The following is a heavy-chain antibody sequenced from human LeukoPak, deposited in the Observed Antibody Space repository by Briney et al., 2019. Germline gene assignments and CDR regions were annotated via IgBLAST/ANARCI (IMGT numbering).Heavy chain of an antibody. CDR1: GFTFRNYA. V-gene: IGHV3-23*01. J-gene: IGHJ4*02. D-gene: IGHD2-21*02. CDR3: AKEGQPLLPFDY. CDR2: ISGSGGST. Sequence: GGPLRLSCAASGFTFRNYAMSWVRQAPGKGLEWVSAISGSGGSTYYADSVKGRFTISRDNSKNTLYLQMNSLRAEDTAVYYCAKEGQPLLPFDYWGQGSLVTVSS.